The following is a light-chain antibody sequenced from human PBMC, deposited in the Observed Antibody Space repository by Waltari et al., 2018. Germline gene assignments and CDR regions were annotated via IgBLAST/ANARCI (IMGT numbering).Light chain of an antibody. CDR3: QQRSNWPSIT. V-gene: IGKV3-11*01. Sequence: EIVLTQSPATLSLSPGERATLSCRASQSVSRYLAWYQQKPGQVPRLLIYYASNRATGIPARFSGSGSGTDFTLTISSLEPEYFAVYYCQQRSNWPSITFGQGTRLEIK. CDR2: YAS. J-gene: IGKJ5*01. CDR1: QSVSRY.